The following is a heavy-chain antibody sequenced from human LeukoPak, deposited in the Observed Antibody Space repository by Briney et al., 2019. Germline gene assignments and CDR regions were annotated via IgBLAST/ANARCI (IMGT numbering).Heavy chain of an antibody. CDR3: AKDLHSSSWYTGSSFDY. D-gene: IGHD6-13*01. V-gene: IGHV3-23*01. CDR1: GFTFSSYA. J-gene: IGHJ4*02. CDR2: ISGSGGST. Sequence: PWGSLRLSCAASGFTFSSYAMSWVRQAPGKGLEWVSAISGSGGSTYYADSVKGRFTISRDNSKNTLYLQMNSLRAEDTAVYYCAKDLHSSSWYTGSSFDYWGQGTLVTVSS.